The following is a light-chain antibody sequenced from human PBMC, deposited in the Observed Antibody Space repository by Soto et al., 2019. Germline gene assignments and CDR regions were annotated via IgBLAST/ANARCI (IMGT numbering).Light chain of an antibody. CDR3: CSYAGRSTYYV. J-gene: IGLJ1*01. Sequence: QSALTQPASVSGSPGQPITISCTGTSSDVGSYNLVSWYQQYPDKAPKLMIYEGTKRPSGVSNRSSGSKSGNTASLTIAELQAEDEADYYCCSYAGRSTYYVFGTGTKVTVL. V-gene: IGLV2-23*01. CDR2: EGT. CDR1: SSDVGSYNL.